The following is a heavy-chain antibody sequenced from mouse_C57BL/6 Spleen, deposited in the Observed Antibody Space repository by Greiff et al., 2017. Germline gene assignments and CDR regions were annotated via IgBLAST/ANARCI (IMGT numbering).Heavy chain of an antibody. V-gene: IGHV1-31*01. CDR3: ARGRDYDEGYYAMDY. D-gene: IGHD2-4*01. Sequence: VQLQQSGPELVKPGASVKISCKASGYSFTGYYMHWVKQSHGNILDWIGYIYPYNGVSSYNQKFKGKATLTVDKSSSTAYMELRSLTSEDSAVYYCARGRDYDEGYYAMDYWGQGTSVTVSS. CDR2: IYPYNGVS. CDR1: GYSFTGYY. J-gene: IGHJ4*01.